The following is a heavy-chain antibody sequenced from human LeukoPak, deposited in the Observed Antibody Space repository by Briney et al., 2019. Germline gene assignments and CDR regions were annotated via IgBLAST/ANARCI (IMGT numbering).Heavy chain of an antibody. D-gene: IGHD2-15*01. V-gene: IGHV4-4*02. Sequence: SGTLSLTCAVSGGSISSSNWWSWVRQPPGKGLEWIGEIYHSGSTNYNPSLKSRVTISVDKSKNQFSLKLSSVTAADTAVYYCASIASVVVAAVDYWGQGTLVTVSS. CDR1: GGSISSSNW. J-gene: IGHJ4*02. CDR3: ASIASVVVAAVDY. CDR2: IYHSGST.